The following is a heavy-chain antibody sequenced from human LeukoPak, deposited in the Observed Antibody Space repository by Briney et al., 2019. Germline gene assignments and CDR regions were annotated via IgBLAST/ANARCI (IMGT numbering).Heavy chain of an antibody. J-gene: IGHJ4*02. CDR3: ARGGNYCDSSGYYV. CDR2: MNPNSGNT. Sequence: ASVKVSCKASGYTFTSYDINWVRQAAGQGLEWMGWMNPNSGNTGYAQKFQGRVTMTRNTSISTAYMELSSLRSEDTAVYYYARGGNYCDSSGYYVWGQGALVTVSS. D-gene: IGHD3-22*01. V-gene: IGHV1-8*01. CDR1: GYTFTSYD.